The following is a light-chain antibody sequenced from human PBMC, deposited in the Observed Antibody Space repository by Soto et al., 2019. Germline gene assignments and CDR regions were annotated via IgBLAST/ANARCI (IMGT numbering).Light chain of an antibody. CDR2: DAS. J-gene: IGKJ5*01. CDR1: QDINKN. V-gene: IGKV1-33*01. CDR3: QQYESLPLT. Sequence: DIQMTQSPSSLSASVGDRVTITCQASQDINKNLIWYQQKPGKAPKLLIYDASDLEAGVPSRFSVSGSVTGFTFPISSLQPEDFATYYCQQYESLPLTFGQGTRLEIK.